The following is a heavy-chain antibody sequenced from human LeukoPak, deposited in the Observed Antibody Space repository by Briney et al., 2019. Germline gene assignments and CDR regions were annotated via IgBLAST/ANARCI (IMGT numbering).Heavy chain of an antibody. J-gene: IGHJ5*02. V-gene: IGHV4-4*07. CDR2: IYTSGST. Sequence: SETLSLTCTVSGGSISSYYWSWIRQPAGKGLEWIGRIYTSGSTNYNPSLKSRVTMSVDTSKNQFSLKLSSVTAADTAVYYCARDWKVPLIVVVPVAPSEVWFDPWGQGTLVTVSS. CDR3: ARDWKVPLIVVVPVAPSEVWFDP. CDR1: GGSISSYY. D-gene: IGHD2-2*01.